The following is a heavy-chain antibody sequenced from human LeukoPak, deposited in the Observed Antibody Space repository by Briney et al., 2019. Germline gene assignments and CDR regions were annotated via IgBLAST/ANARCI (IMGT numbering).Heavy chain of an antibody. CDR1: GGTFSSYA. V-gene: IGHV1-69*13. J-gene: IGHJ4*02. Sequence: SVKVSCKASGGTFSSYAISWVRQAPGQGLEWMGGIIPIFGTANYAQKFQGRVTITADESTSTAYMELSSLRSDDTAVYYCARALYYYDSSDADDYWGQGTLVTVSS. CDR2: IIPIFGTA. CDR3: ARALYYYDSSDADDY. D-gene: IGHD3-22*01.